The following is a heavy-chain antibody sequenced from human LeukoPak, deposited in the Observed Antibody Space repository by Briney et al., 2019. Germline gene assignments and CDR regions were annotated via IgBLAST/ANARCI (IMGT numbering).Heavy chain of an antibody. V-gene: IGHV3-23*01. Sequence: GGSLRLSCAASGFTFSTYAMTWVRQAPGKGLEGLSIISGGGGSTYYADSVKGRFTISRDNSENSLYLQMNSLRVEDTAIYYCAKGALVTTRPNFDYWGQGTLVTVSS. J-gene: IGHJ4*02. CDR3: AKGALVTTRPNFDY. D-gene: IGHD4-17*01. CDR2: ISGGGGST. CDR1: GFTFSTYA.